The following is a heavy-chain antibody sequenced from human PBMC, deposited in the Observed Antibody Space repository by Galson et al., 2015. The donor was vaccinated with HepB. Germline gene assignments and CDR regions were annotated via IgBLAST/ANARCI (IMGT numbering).Heavy chain of an antibody. J-gene: IGHJ6*02. V-gene: IGHV3-33*01. CDR1: GFTFNNYG. Sequence: SLRLSCAASGFTFNNYGMYWVRQAAGKGPEWVAVIWYDGSNKYDAESEKGRFTISRDNSQNTLDLQMNSARAEDTAVYYCVRGECCVSHPCYLVCYYGMDVWGQGTTVTDSS. D-gene: IGHD3-3*01. CDR3: VRGECCVSHPCYLVCYYGMDV. CDR2: IWYDGSNK.